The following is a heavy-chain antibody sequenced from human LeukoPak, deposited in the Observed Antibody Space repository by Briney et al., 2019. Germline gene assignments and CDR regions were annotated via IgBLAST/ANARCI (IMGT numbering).Heavy chain of an antibody. J-gene: IGHJ4*02. D-gene: IGHD4-17*01. CDR3: AREGEYGDYGGMDY. CDR1: GYTFTGYY. CDR2: INPNSGGT. Sequence: EASVKVSCKASGYTFTGYYMHWVRQAPGQGLEWMGWINPNSGGTNYAQKFQGRVTMTRDTSISTAYMELSRLRSDDTAVYYCAREGEYGDYGGMDYWGQGTLVTVSS. V-gene: IGHV1-2*02.